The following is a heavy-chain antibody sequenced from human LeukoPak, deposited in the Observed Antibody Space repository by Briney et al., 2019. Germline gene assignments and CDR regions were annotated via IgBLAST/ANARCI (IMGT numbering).Heavy chain of an antibody. D-gene: IGHD3-22*01. V-gene: IGHV3-23*01. CDR1: GFTFSNYA. CDR2: TSGVTT. CDR3: VAQPTADSSGYYYFDY. Sequence: GGSLRLSCAASGFTFSNYAMSWVRQAPGKGLEWVSTTSGVTTYYADSVKGRFTISRDNSKNTLYLQMNSLRAEDTAVYYCVAQPTADSSGYYYFDYWGQGTLVTVSS. J-gene: IGHJ4*02.